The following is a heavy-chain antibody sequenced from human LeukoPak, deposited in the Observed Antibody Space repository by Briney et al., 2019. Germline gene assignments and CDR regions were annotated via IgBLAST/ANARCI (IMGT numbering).Heavy chain of an antibody. CDR2: IYHSGST. J-gene: IGHJ5*02. CDR1: GYSISSGYY. D-gene: IGHD2-2*01. Sequence: PSETLSLTCAASGYSISSGYYWGWIRQPPGKGLEWIGSIYHSGSTYYNPSLKSRVTISVDTSKNQFSLKLSSVTAADTAVYYCARESRVVVVPAAMHWFDPWGQGTLVTVSS. V-gene: IGHV4-38-2*02. CDR3: ARESRVVVVPAAMHWFDP.